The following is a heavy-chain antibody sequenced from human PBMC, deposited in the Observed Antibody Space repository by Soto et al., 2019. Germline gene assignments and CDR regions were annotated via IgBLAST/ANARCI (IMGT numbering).Heavy chain of an antibody. CDR1: GFTVSSNY. CDR3: ARAGSTMIADY. J-gene: IGHJ4*02. V-gene: IGHV3-53*01. Sequence: PGGSLRPSCAASGFTVSSNYMSWVRQAPGKGLEWVSVIYSGGSTYYADSVKGRFTISRDNSKNTLYLQMNSLRAEDTAVYYCARAGSTMIADYWGQGTLVTVSS. D-gene: IGHD3-22*01. CDR2: IYSGGST.